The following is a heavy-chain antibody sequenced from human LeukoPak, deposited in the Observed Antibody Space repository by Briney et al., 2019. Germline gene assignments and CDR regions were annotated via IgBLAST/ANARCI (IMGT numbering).Heavy chain of an antibody. D-gene: IGHD3-22*01. Sequence: GGSLRLSCAASGFTFSDYYMSWIRQAPGKGLEWVSAISGSGGSTYYADSVKGRFTISRDNSKNTLYLQMNSLRAKDTAVYYCAKAMSYYYDSSGYYHFDYWGQGTLVTVSS. CDR2: ISGSGGST. CDR3: AKAMSYYYDSSGYYHFDY. J-gene: IGHJ4*02. V-gene: IGHV3-23*01. CDR1: GFTFSDYY.